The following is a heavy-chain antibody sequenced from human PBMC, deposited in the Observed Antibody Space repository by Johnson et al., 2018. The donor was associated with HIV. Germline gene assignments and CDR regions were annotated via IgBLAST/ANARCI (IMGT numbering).Heavy chain of an antibody. CDR3: AKRPIMIAFGEINGFDI. V-gene: IGHV3-23*04. J-gene: IGHJ3*02. CDR2: ISGGEDDT. D-gene: IGHD3-16*01. CDR1: GFTFSSYA. Sequence: VQLVESGGGLIQPGGSLRLSCAASGFTFSSYAMIWVRQAPGKGLEWVSFISGGEDDTYYADSVKGRFTISRDNSKTTLYLQMNSLRAEDTAIYYCAKRPIMIAFGEINGFDIWGQGTTVTVSS.